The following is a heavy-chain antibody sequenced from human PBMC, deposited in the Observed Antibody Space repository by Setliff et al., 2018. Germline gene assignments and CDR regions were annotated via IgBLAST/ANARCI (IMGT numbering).Heavy chain of an antibody. V-gene: IGHV4-4*07. J-gene: IGHJ4*02. CDR1: GGSMGSYY. D-gene: IGHD3-10*01. CDR2: VYTTGST. CDR3: AGFYGSSAFDY. Sequence: PSETLSLTCTVSGGSMGSYYWTWIRQSAGKGLEWIGRVYTTGSTAFNPSLNSRVTMSLDKSKNQFSLKLNSVTTADTAVYYCAGFYGSSAFDYWGQGTLVTVSS.